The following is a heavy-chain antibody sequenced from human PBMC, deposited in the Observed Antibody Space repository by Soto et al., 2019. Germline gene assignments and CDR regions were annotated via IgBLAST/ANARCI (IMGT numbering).Heavy chain of an antibody. D-gene: IGHD4-4*01. CDR3: AKKREDYNSFHL. CDR1: GFTFSDYG. V-gene: IGHV3-30*18. CDR2: ISYTGTNK. Sequence: QMQLVESGGGVVQPGTSLRLSCAASGFTFSDYGMNWVRQAPGKGPEWVALISYTGTNKYYAVSVKGRFTISRDNSRNTLYLQMNSLRAEDTAVYYCAKKREDYNSFHLWGQGTLVTVSS. J-gene: IGHJ4*02.